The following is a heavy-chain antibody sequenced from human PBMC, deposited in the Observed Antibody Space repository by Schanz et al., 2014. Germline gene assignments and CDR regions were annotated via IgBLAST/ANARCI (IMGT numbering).Heavy chain of an antibody. CDR1: GYIFINSG. CDR3: ARDRRVFDRGDLYYFDS. Sequence: QIQLVQSGPEVKKPGATVKVSCKASGYIFINSGISWVRQAPGQGLEWMGWISVYNHNKEYDQKFQGRVTMTTDTSTSAAYMTLTDLRSDDTAVYYCARDRRVFDRGDLYYFDSWGQGTMVTVSS. J-gene: IGHJ4*02. V-gene: IGHV1-18*01. CDR2: ISVYNHNK. D-gene: IGHD3-16*02.